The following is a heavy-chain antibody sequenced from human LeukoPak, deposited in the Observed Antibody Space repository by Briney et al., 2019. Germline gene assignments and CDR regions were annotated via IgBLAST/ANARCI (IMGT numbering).Heavy chain of an antibody. CDR2: IYHSGST. CDR3: ARGERGGGTYCFDY. J-gene: IGHJ4*02. V-gene: IGHV4-38-2*02. CDR1: GYSISSGYY. D-gene: IGHD1-26*01. Sequence: KPSETLSLTCTVSGYSISSGYYWGWIRQPPGQGLEWIGSIYHSGSTDYNPSLKSRVTISVDTSKNQFSLKLTSMTAADTAGYYCARGERGGGTYCFDYWGQGSLVTVSS.